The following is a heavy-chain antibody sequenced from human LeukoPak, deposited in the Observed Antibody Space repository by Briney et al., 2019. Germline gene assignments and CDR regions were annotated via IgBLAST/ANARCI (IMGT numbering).Heavy chain of an antibody. CDR2: IIPIFGTA. Sequence: SVKVSCKASGGTFSSYAISWVRQAPGQGLEWMGGIIPIFGTANYAQKFQGRVTITADESTSTAYMELSSLRSEDTAVYYCARGAANIAVAGAGYYFDYWGQGTLVTVSS. D-gene: IGHD6-19*01. J-gene: IGHJ4*02. CDR3: ARGAANIAVAGAGYYFDY. CDR1: GGTFSSYA. V-gene: IGHV1-69*01.